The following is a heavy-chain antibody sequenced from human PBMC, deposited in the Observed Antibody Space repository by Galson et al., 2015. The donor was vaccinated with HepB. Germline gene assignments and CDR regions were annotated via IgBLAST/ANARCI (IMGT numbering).Heavy chain of an antibody. J-gene: IGHJ4*02. Sequence: SVKVSCKVSGYTLTELSMHWVRQAPGKGLEWMGGFDPEDGETIYVQKFQGRVTMTEDTSTDTAYMELSSLRSEDTAVYYCATLLWGGDSSGYSRYYFDYWGQGTLVTVSS. CDR1: GYTLTELS. CDR3: ATLLWGGDSSGYSRYYFDY. V-gene: IGHV1-24*01. CDR2: FDPEDGET. D-gene: IGHD3-22*01.